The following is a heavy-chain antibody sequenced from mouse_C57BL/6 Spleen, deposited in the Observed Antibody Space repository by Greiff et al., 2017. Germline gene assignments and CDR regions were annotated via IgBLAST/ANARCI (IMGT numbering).Heavy chain of an antibody. V-gene: IGHV1-42*01. J-gene: IGHJ2*01. CDR3: ARSRRYLDY. CDR1: GYSFTGYY. CDR2: INPSTGGT. Sequence: VQLQQSGPELVKPGASVKISCKASGYSFTGYYMSWVKQSPEKSLEWIGEINPSTGGTTYNQKFKAKATLTVDKSSSTAYMQLKSLTSEDSAVYYCARSRRYLDYWGQGTTLTVSS.